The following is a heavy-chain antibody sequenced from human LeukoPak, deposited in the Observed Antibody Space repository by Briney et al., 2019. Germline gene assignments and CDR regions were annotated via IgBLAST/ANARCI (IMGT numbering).Heavy chain of an antibody. CDR3: AREDPQTTVPEGLDV. Sequence: PSETLSLTCTVSGGSLSTFYWSWLRQPPGKGLEWSGYIYYSGSTNYNPSLKSRVTISVDTSKNQFSLRLSSVTAAGTAVYYCAREDPQTTVPEGLDVWGQGTTVTVSS. J-gene: IGHJ6*02. CDR2: IYYSGST. D-gene: IGHD4-17*01. V-gene: IGHV4-59*01. CDR1: GGSLSTFY.